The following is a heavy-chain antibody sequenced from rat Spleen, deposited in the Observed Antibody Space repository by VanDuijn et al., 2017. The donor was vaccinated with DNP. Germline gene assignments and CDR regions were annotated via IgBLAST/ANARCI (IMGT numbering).Heavy chain of an antibody. D-gene: IGHD2-1*01. V-gene: IGHV5S11*01. J-gene: IGHJ4*01. CDR3: ARHGEVPTRYAMDA. Sequence: EVQLVESGGGLVQPGKSLKLSCAASGFTFSHYYMAWVRQAPTKGLEWVASISTGGGDTYYRDSVKCRFTISRDNAKSTLYLQMDSLRSEETATYYCARHGEVPTRYAMDAWGQGTSVTVSS. CDR2: ISTGGGDT. CDR1: GFTFSHYY.